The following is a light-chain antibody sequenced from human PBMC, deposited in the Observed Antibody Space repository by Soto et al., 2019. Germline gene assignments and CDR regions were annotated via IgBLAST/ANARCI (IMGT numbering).Light chain of an antibody. CDR1: SSDVGGYNY. J-gene: IGLJ2*01. CDR2: EVS. V-gene: IGLV2-14*01. Sequence: QSALTQPASVSGSPGQSITISCTGTSSDVGGYNYVSWYQQHPGKAPKLMIYEVSNRPSGVSNRFSGSKSGNTASLTISGRQAEDEADYYCSSYISSSTRVFGGGTKVTVL. CDR3: SSYISSSTRV.